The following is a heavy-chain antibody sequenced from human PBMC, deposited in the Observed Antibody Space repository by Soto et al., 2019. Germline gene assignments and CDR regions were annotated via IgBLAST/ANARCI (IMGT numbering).Heavy chain of an antibody. J-gene: IGHJ4*02. D-gene: IGHD3-10*01. CDR3: ARAQFYYGSAPSLDY. CDR2: IYYSGNT. CDR1: GNSISSGGYY. V-gene: IGHV4-31*03. Sequence: SETLSLTCTVSGNSISSGGYYWSWIRQHPGKGLEWVGYIYYSGNTYSNPSLKSRVTISVDTSKNQFSLKLSSVTAADTATYYCARAQFYYGSAPSLDYWGQGTLVTVSS.